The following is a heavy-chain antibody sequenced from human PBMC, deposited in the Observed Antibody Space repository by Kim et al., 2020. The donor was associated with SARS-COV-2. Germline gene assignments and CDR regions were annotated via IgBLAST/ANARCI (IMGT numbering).Heavy chain of an antibody. CDR3: ARIQGITMIVATLVGAFDI. J-gene: IGHJ3*02. D-gene: IGHD3-22*01. V-gene: IGHV4-31*03. Sequence: SETLSLTCTVSGGSISSGGYYWSWIRQHPGKGLEWIGYIYYSGSTYYNPSLKSRVTISVDTSKNQFSLKLSSVTAADTAVYYCARIQGITMIVATLVGAFDIWGQGTMVTVSS. CDR2: IYYSGST. CDR1: GGSISSGGYY.